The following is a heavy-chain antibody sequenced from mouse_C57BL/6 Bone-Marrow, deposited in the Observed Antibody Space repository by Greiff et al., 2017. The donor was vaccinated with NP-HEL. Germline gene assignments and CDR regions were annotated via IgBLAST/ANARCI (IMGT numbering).Heavy chain of an antibody. V-gene: IGHV1-26*01. Sequence: EVQLQQSGPELVKPGASVKISCKASGYTFTDYYMNWVKQSHGKSLEWIGDINPNNGGTSYNQKFKGKATLTVDKSSSTAYMELRSLTSEDSAVYYCARREALLLRYHAMDYWGQGTSVTVSS. CDR3: ARREALLLRYHAMDY. D-gene: IGHD1-1*01. CDR1: GYTFTDYY. J-gene: IGHJ4*01. CDR2: INPNNGGT.